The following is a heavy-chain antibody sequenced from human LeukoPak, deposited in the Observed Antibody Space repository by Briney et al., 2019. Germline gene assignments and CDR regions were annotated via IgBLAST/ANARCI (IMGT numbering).Heavy chain of an antibody. V-gene: IGHV3-21*01. D-gene: IGHD1-26*01. CDR3: ARDRGGSYSAIDY. Sequence: GGSLRLSCAVSGFTFSTYSMHWVRQAPGKGLEWVSSISSSSSYMNYADSVKGRFTISRDNAENSLYLQMNSLRAEDTAVYYCARDRGGSYSAIDYWGQGTLVTVSS. J-gene: IGHJ4*02. CDR2: ISSSSSYM. CDR1: GFTFSTYS.